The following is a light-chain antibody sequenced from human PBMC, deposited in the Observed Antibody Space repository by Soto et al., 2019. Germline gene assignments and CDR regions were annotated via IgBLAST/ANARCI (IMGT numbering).Light chain of an antibody. V-gene: IGKV1-39*01. CDR3: QQSYSSPLT. J-gene: IGKJ4*01. Sequence: DIPMTQSPSSLSASVGDRVNITCRASQTISRNLNWYQQKPGKAPKFLISAASSLQSGVPSRFSGSGSGTDFTLTISSLQPEDFASYFCQQSYSSPLTFGGGTKVEIK. CDR1: QTISRN. CDR2: AAS.